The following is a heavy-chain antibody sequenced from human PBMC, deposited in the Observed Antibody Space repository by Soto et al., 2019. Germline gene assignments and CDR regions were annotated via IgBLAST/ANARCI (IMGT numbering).Heavy chain of an antibody. D-gene: IGHD4-17*01. Sequence: EVQLVESGGGLVQPGGSLRLSCAASGFTFSSYWMSWVRQAPGKGLEWVANIKEDGSERYYMDSVKGRFTISRDNAKNSLYLQMNSLRAEDTAVYYCASPHPTTTTNYYFYGMDVWGQGTTVTVSS. CDR1: GFTFSSYW. CDR3: ASPHPTTTTNYYFYGMDV. V-gene: IGHV3-7*01. CDR2: IKEDGSER. J-gene: IGHJ6*02.